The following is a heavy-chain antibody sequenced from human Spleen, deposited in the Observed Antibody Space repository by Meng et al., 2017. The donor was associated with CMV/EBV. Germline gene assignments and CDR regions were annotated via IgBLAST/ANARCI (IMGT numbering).Heavy chain of an antibody. CDR2: ISGSSTNI. CDR3: AREGDWSGYFDH. V-gene: IGHV3-21*01. CDR1: GFIFSTYS. Sequence: GESLKISCAASGFIFSTYSMNWVRQAPGKGLEWVSFISGSSTNIYYADSVKDRFTMSRDNAKNTLYLQMNSLRAEDTAVDYCAREGDWSGYFDHWGQGRLVTVSS. J-gene: IGHJ4*02. D-gene: IGHD3-3*01.